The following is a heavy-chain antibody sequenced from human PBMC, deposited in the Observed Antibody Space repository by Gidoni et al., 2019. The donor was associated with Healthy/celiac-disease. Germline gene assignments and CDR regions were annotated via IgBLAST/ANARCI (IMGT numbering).Heavy chain of an antibody. CDR2: IYYSGST. J-gene: IGHJ6*03. CDR1: GGSISSGGYS. CDR3: ARGTKGDYVSFYYYYYMDV. Sequence: QVQLQESGPGLVKPSQTLSLTCTVSGGSISSGGYSWSWIRQHPGKGLEWIGYIYYSGSTYYNPSLKSRVTISVDTSKNQFSLKLSSVTAADTAVYYCARGTKGDYVSFYYYYYMDVWGKGTTVTVSS. D-gene: IGHD4-17*01. V-gene: IGHV4-31*03.